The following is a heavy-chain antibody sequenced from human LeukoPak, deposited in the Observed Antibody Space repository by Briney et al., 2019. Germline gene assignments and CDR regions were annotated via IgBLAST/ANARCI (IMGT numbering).Heavy chain of an antibody. CDR1: GYTFTSYG. J-gene: IGHJ4*02. V-gene: IGHV1-69*13. D-gene: IGHD1-26*01. CDR3: ARGPPRSSPDY. CDR2: IVPIFGTA. Sequence: SVKVSCKASGYTFTSYGISWVRQAPGQGLEWMGGIVPIFGTANYAQKFQGRVTITADESTSTAYMELSSLRSEDTAVYYCARGPPRSSPDYWGQGTLVTVSS.